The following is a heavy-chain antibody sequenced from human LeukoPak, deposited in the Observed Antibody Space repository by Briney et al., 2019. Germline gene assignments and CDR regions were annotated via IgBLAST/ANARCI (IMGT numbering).Heavy chain of an antibody. V-gene: IGHV3-7*01. CDR3: ASGTSGWYFDY. Sequence: TGGSLRLSCAASGLTFSSYWMSWVRQAPGKGLEWVANIKQDGSEKYYVDSVKGRFTISRDNAKNSLYLQMNSLRAEDTAVYYCASGTSGWYFDYWGQGTLVTVSS. CDR2: IKQDGSEK. J-gene: IGHJ4*02. CDR1: GLTFSSYW. D-gene: IGHD6-19*01.